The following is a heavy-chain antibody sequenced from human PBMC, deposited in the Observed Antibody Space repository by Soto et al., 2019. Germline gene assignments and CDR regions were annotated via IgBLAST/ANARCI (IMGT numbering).Heavy chain of an antibody. Sequence: QVQLVQSGAEVKKPGASVKVSCKASGYTFTSYGISWVRQAPGQGLEWMGWISAYNGNTNDAQTLPGRVTMTTDTSTSTDYMELRSLRSDDTAVSYCAREGGSYFGWFDPCGQGTLVTVSS. D-gene: IGHD1-26*01. V-gene: IGHV1-18*01. J-gene: IGHJ5*02. CDR3: AREGGSYFGWFDP. CDR2: ISAYNGNT. CDR1: GYTFTSYG.